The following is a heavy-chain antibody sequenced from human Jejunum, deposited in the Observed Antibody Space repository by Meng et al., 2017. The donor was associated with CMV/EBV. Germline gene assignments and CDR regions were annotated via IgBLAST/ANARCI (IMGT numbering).Heavy chain of an antibody. CDR1: GDSTSNYY. V-gene: IGHV4-4*07. D-gene: IGHD5/OR15-5a*01. CDR2: IYSGGST. Sequence: QVELTASGPGLVKPSVTVFLMCTVSGDSTSNYYWNWIRQPAGKALEWVGRIYSGGSTNYNPSLKGRVTMSVDTSKNQISLRLTSVTAADTAMYFCAKGQSTDLGYYYDIDVWGHGTLVTVSS. J-gene: IGHJ6*02. CDR3: AKGQSTDLGYYYDIDV.